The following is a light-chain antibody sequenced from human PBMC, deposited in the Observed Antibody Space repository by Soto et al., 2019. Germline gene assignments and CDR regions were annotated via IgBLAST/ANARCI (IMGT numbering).Light chain of an antibody. Sequence: DIQMTQSPSAMSASVGDTVTITCRASQGISNYLAWFQQKPGKAPKRLIYATSSLQSGVPSGFSGSGSGTEFTLKVSGLQPEDFATYVCLQHISYPYTFGQGTKLAIK. V-gene: IGKV1-17*03. CDR1: QGISNY. CDR2: ATS. J-gene: IGKJ2*01. CDR3: LQHISYPYT.